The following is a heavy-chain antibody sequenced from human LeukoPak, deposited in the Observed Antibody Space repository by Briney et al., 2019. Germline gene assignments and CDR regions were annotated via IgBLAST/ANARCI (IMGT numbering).Heavy chain of an antibody. D-gene: IGHD5-24*01. Sequence: GESLNISCKCSGYSFTSYCIGWVRHMPGKGLEWMGIIYPGDSDTRYRPSFQGQVNISDDKSISTAYLQWSSLKASDTAMYYCARLGEMATMIDAFDIWGQGTMVTVSS. CDR2: IYPGDSDT. CDR3: ARLGEMATMIDAFDI. V-gene: IGHV5-51*01. CDR1: GYSFTSYC. J-gene: IGHJ3*02.